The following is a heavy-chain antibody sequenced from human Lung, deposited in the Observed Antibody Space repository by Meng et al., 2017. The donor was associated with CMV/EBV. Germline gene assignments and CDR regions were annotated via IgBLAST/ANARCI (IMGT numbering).Heavy chain of an antibody. J-gene: IGHJ6*02. D-gene: IGHD1-26*01. V-gene: IGHV3-23*03. CDR2: IYSGGVAT. Sequence: GGSXRLXCAASGFAFSTYAMSWVRQAPGKGLEWVSVIYSGGVATYYADSVKGRFTISRDNSNNTLFLQMNSLGSEDTAVYYCAKIGSFTYYYYAMDVWGQGTXVTV. CDR1: GFAFSTYA. CDR3: AKIGSFTYYYYAMDV.